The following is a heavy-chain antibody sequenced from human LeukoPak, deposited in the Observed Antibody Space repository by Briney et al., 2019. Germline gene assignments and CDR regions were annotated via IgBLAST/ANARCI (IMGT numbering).Heavy chain of an antibody. J-gene: IGHJ4*02. CDR2: INPNSGGT. V-gene: IGHV1-2*04. CDR3: ARDEKGGYYFDY. Sequence: ASVKVSCKASGGTFSSYAISWVRQAPGQGLEWMGWINPNSGGTNYAQKFQGWVTMTRDTSISTAYMELSRLRSDDTAVYYCARDEKGGYYFDYWGQGTLVTVSS. CDR1: GGTFSSYA. D-gene: IGHD5-12*01.